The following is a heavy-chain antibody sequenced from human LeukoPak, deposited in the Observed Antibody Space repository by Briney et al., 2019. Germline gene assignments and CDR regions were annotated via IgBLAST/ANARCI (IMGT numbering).Heavy chain of an antibody. CDR1: GFTFSSYA. D-gene: IGHD3-10*01. Sequence: GGSLRLSCAASGFTFSSYAMNWVRQAPGKGLEWVASISYDGSNKYYADSVKGRFTISRDNSKNTLYLQMNSLRAEDTAVYYCASQGGLLWFGELSGGMDVWGQGTTVTVSS. V-gene: IGHV3-30-3*01. CDR2: ISYDGSNK. CDR3: ASQGGLLWFGELSGGMDV. J-gene: IGHJ6*02.